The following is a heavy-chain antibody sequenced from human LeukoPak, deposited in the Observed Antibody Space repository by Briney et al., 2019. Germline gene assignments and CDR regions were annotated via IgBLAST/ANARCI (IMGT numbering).Heavy chain of an antibody. Sequence: GGSLTLSCAVSGFSSSTAWMTWVRQAPGKGLEWVADIRQDGSDKYYVDAVKGRFTISRDNAKNSLYLQMNSLRAEDTAVYYCAREGFLIAAPFDYWGQGTLVTVSS. CDR1: GFSSSTAW. D-gene: IGHD6-6*01. J-gene: IGHJ4*02. V-gene: IGHV3-7*01. CDR2: IRQDGSDK. CDR3: AREGFLIAAPFDY.